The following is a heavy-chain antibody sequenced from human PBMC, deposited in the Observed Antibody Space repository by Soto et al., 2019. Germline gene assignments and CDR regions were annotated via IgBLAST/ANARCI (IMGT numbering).Heavy chain of an antibody. CDR1: GFNFNYFA. CDR2: ASYDGSND. Sequence: QVQLVESGGGVVQPGRSLRLSCAASGFNFNYFAIHWVRQAPGEGLEWVAVASYDGSNDYYADSVKGRFTISRDNSESTVYFQMNSLRTEDTAMYYCASDSGSYRGRGYFDYWGQGTLVTVSS. CDR3: ASDSGSYRGRGYFDY. D-gene: IGHD1-26*01. V-gene: IGHV3-30-3*01. J-gene: IGHJ4*02.